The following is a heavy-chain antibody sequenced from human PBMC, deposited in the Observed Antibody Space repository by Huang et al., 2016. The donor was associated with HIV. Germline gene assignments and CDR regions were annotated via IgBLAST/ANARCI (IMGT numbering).Heavy chain of an antibody. CDR3: ARSAYGDLDY. V-gene: IGHV1-8*02. CDR1: GYTLTNYD. J-gene: IGHJ4*02. Sequence: GASVKVSCKASGYTLTNYDINWVRQAPGRGLEWMGWMNPNTGNTGFAQSFQGRVTMTRKTSITTAYMELTSLTSEDTAVYYCARSAYGDLDYWGLGTLVIVSS. D-gene: IGHD4-17*01. CDR2: MNPNTGNT.